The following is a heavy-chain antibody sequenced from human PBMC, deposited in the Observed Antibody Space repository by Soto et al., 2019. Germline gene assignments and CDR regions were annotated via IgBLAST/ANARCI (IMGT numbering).Heavy chain of an antibody. J-gene: IGHJ6*02. Sequence: GASVKVSCKASGYTFTGYYMHWVRQAPGQGLEWMGWINPNSGGANYAQKFQGWVTMTRDTSISTAYMELSRLRSDDTAVYYCARGREGIVVVPAAIPEGYYYGMDVWGQGTTVTVSS. CDR3: ARGREGIVVVPAAIPEGYYYGMDV. CDR1: GYTFTGYY. CDR2: INPNSGGA. V-gene: IGHV1-2*04. D-gene: IGHD2-2*02.